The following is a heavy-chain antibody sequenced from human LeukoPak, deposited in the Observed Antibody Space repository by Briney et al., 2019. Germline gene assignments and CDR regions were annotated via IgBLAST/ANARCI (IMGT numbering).Heavy chain of an antibody. CDR2: IIPIFGTA. CDR3: ARDGGSYYDVWSGYRVLGFYYYYMDV. CDR1: GGTFSSYA. Sequence: ASVKVSCKASGGTFSSYAISWVRQAPGQGLEWMGGIIPIFGTANYAQKFQGRVTITTDESTSTAYMELSSLRSEDTAVYYCARDGGSYYDVWSGYRVLGFYYYYMDVWGKGTTVTVSS. J-gene: IGHJ6*03. V-gene: IGHV1-69*05. D-gene: IGHD3-3*01.